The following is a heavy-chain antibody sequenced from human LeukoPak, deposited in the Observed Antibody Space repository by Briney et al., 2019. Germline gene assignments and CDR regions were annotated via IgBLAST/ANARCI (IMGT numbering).Heavy chain of an antibody. D-gene: IGHD5-18*01. CDR1: GFTFSSYG. Sequence: GGSLRLSCAASGFTFSSYGMHWVRQAPGKGLDWVAVISNDGSKKYYADSVKGRFTISRDNSKNTLSLQMSSLRTEDTAVYYCAKDRYSYAFEYSDSWGQGTLVTVPS. J-gene: IGHJ4*02. V-gene: IGHV3-30*18. CDR2: ISNDGSKK. CDR3: AKDRYSYAFEYSDS.